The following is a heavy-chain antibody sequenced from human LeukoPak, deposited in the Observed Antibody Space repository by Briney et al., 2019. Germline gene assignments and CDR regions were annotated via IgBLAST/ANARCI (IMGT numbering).Heavy chain of an antibody. D-gene: IGHD3-9*01. V-gene: IGHV1-18*01. CDR3: ARNGSLRYSDWFPDY. CDR1: GYPFMNYG. J-gene: IGHJ4*02. Sequence: ASVKVSCKTSGYPFMNYGISWVRQAPGQGLEWMGWISSSIGYANYAQKFRGRVTMTTDIATSIAHMELRSLRFDDTAVYYCARNGSLRYSDWFPDYWGQGTLVTVSS. CDR2: ISSSIGYA.